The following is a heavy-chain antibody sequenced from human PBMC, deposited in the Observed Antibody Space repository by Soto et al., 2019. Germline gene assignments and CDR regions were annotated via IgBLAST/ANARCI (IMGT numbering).Heavy chain of an antibody. J-gene: IGHJ4*02. Sequence: EVQLVESGGGLVQPGGSLRLSCAASGYTFSDHHMDWVRQAPGEGLEWVARCRNKAYSHTTEYAASVKGRFTISRDDSKSSLYLQMDSXRXDXXXXXXXXXXRXDXXXXXYWXQGALVT. CDR3: XXXRXDXXXXXY. V-gene: IGHV3-72*01. CDR2: CRNKAYSHTT. D-gene: IGHD2-21*02. CDR1: GYTFSDHH.